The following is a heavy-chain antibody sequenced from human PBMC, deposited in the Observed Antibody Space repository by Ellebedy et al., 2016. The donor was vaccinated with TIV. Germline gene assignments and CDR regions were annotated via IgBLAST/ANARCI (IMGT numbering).Heavy chain of an antibody. CDR2: ISSDGSST. Sequence: PGGSLRLSCAASGFTFSTYWMHWVRQAPGKGLVWVSRISSDGSSTSYADSVKGRFTSSRDNAKNTLYLLMNSLRAEDTAVYYCATFTYTSGCSGDWGQGTLVTVSS. CDR3: ATFTYTSGCSGD. CDR1: GFTFSTYW. D-gene: IGHD6-19*01. V-gene: IGHV3-74*01. J-gene: IGHJ4*02.